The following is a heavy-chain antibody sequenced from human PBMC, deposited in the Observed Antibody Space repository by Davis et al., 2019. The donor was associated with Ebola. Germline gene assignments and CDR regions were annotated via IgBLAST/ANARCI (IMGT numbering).Heavy chain of an antibody. Sequence: SETLSLTCSVSGGSINSFLWTWIRQPPGKGLEWVGCMFYHGDTKYNPALESRVTISVDTSKNQFSLRLSSVTAADTAMYYCVKDDVTAGRFNYWGQGSLVTVSS. J-gene: IGHJ4*02. CDR2: MFYHGDT. V-gene: IGHV4-59*08. D-gene: IGHD1-20*01. CDR1: GGSINSFL. CDR3: VKDDVTAGRFNY.